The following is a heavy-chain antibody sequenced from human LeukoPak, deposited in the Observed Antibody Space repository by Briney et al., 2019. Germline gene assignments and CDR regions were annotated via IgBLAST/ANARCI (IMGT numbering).Heavy chain of an antibody. Sequence: SQTLSLTCTVSGVSISSGDYSWSWIRQHPGKGLEWIGYIFYTGSTYYNPSLKSRLTISVDTSKNQFSLKLSSVTAADTAVYYCAREVWNIRNPGAWLDPWGQGSLVIVSS. V-gene: IGHV4-31*03. CDR2: IFYTGST. CDR1: GVSISSGDYS. D-gene: IGHD1/OR15-1a*01. CDR3: AREVWNIRNPGAWLDP. J-gene: IGHJ5*02.